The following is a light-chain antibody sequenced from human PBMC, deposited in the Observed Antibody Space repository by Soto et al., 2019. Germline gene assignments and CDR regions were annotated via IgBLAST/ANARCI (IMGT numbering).Light chain of an antibody. CDR1: QSLSSW. CDR2: DAS. J-gene: IGKJ4*01. Sequence: DIQMTQSPSTLSASLGDRVTITCRASQSLSSWLAWYQQKPGKAPKLLIYDASSLESGVPSRFSGSGSGTEFTLTISSLQPDDFATYYCQQYNNFPFTFGGGTKVDIK. CDR3: QQYNNFPFT. V-gene: IGKV1-5*01.